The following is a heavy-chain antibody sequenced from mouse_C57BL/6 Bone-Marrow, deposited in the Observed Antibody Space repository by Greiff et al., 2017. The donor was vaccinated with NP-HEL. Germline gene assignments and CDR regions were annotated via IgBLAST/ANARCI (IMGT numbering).Heavy chain of an antibody. CDR2: IDPSDSYT. CDR3: ARENYFYAMDY. Sequence: QVQLQQSGAELVRPGTSVKLSCKASGYTFTSYWMHWVKQRPGQGLEWIGVIDPSDSYTNYNQKFKGKATLTVDTSSSTAYMQLSSLTSEDSAVYYCARENYFYAMDYWGQGTSVTVAS. J-gene: IGHJ4*01. V-gene: IGHV1-59*01. D-gene: IGHD2-1*01. CDR1: GYTFTSYW.